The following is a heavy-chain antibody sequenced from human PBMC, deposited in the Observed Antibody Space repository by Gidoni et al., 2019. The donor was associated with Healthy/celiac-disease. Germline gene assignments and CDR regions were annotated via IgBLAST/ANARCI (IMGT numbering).Heavy chain of an antibody. CDR1: GFTFLRHW. J-gene: IGHJ4*02. Sequence: EVQLVESGGGLVQPGGSLRLSCAASGFTFLRHWMRWVRQAQGKGLEWVDNIKQDGSEKYYVDSVKGRFTISRDNAKNSLYLQMNSLRAEDTAVYYCARDRLRYFDWLPYYFDYWGQGTLVTVSS. CDR2: IKQDGSEK. V-gene: IGHV3-7*03. CDR3: ARDRLRYFDWLPYYFDY. D-gene: IGHD3-9*01.